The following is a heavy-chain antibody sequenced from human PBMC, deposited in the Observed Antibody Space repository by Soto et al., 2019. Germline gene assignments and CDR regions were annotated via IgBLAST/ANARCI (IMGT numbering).Heavy chain of an antibody. CDR1: GFTFSSYW. D-gene: IGHD3-3*01. V-gene: IGHV3-7*01. CDR2: IKQDGSEK. Sequence: EVQLVESGGGLVQPGGSLRLSCAASGFTFSSYWMSWVRQAPGKGLEWVANIKQDGSEKYYVDSVKGRFTISRDNAKNSLYLRMNSLRAEDTAVYYCARDSGNDFWSGYYYFDYWGQGTLVTVSS. J-gene: IGHJ4*02. CDR3: ARDSGNDFWSGYYYFDY.